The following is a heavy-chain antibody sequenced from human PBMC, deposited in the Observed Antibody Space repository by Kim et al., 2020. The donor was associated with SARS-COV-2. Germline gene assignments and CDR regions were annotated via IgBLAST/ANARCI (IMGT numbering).Heavy chain of an antibody. CDR2: IYHSGST. V-gene: IGHV4-4*02. D-gene: IGHD3-10*01. Sequence: SETLSLTCAVSGGSISSSNWWSWVRQPPGKGLEWIGEIYHSGSTNYNPSLKSRVTISVDKSKNQFSLKLSSVTAADTAVYYCARDLEGSGSKFGYFDLWGRGTLVTVSS. CDR1: GGSISSSNW. CDR3: ARDLEGSGSKFGYFDL. J-gene: IGHJ2*01.